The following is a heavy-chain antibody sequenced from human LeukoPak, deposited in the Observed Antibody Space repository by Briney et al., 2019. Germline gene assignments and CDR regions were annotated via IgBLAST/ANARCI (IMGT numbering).Heavy chain of an antibody. Sequence: GGSLRLSCADSGFTFSSYGMNWVRQAPGKGLEWVSGISGSGGSTYYADSVKGRFTISRDNSKNTLYLQMNSLRAEDTAVYYCAKQIQLWLPSFDYWGQGTLVTVSS. D-gene: IGHD5-18*01. CDR3: AKQIQLWLPSFDY. V-gene: IGHV3-23*01. J-gene: IGHJ4*02. CDR2: ISGSGGST. CDR1: GFTFSSYG.